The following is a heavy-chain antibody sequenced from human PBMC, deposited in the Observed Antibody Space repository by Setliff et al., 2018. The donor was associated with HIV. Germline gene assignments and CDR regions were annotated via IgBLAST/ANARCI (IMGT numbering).Heavy chain of an antibody. J-gene: IGHJ4*02. CDR3: TTVHYCSPTRCYIFDY. Sequence: GESLRLSCAASGFTFSNAWMTWVRQAPGKGLEWVGPIKGKSDGETTDYAEPVKGRFSISRDDSKNALFLQMNSLKTEDTAVYHCTTVHYCSPTRCYIFDYWGQGTPVTVSS. D-gene: IGHD2-2*02. CDR2: IKGKSDGETT. CDR1: GFTFSNAW. V-gene: IGHV3-15*01.